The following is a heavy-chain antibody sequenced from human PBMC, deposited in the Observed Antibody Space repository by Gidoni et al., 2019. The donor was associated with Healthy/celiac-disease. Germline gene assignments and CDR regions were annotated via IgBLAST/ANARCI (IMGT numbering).Heavy chain of an antibody. CDR3: AREAPDDVVVPAAHNFDY. D-gene: IGHD2-2*01. J-gene: IGHJ4*02. V-gene: IGHV1-18*04. CDR1: GYTFTSYG. Sequence: QVQLVQSGAEVKKPGASVKVSCKASGYTFTSYGISWVRQAPGQGLEWMGWISAYNGSTNYAQKLQGRVTMTTDTSTSTAYMELRSLRSDDTAVYYCAREAPDDVVVPAAHNFDYWGQGTLVTVSS. CDR2: ISAYNGST.